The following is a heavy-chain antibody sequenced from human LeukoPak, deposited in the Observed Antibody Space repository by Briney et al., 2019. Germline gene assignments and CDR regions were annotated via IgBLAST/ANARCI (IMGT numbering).Heavy chain of an antibody. CDR2: IYSGGST. J-gene: IGHJ4*02. Sequence: GGSLRLSCAASGFTVSSNYMSWVRQAPGKGLEWVSVIYSGGSTYYADSVKGRFTISRDNSKNTLYLQMNSLRAEDTAVYYCAKWGDYDVLTGYYDSDYWGQGTLVTVSS. CDR3: AKWGDYDVLTGYYDSDY. V-gene: IGHV3-53*01. D-gene: IGHD3-9*01. CDR1: GFTVSSNY.